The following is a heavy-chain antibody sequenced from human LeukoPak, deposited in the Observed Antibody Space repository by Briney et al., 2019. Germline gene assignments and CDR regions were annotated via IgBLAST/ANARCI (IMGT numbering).Heavy chain of an antibody. CDR3: ARHSAEYSSGWKLDY. CDR2: INHSGST. Sequence: SETLSLTCAVYGGSFSGYYWSWIRQPPGKGLEWIGEINHSGSTNYNPSLKSRVTISVDTSKNQFSLKLSSVTAADTAVYYCARHSAEYSSGWKLDYWGQGTLVTVSS. CDR1: GGSFSGYY. D-gene: IGHD6-19*01. J-gene: IGHJ4*02. V-gene: IGHV4-34*01.